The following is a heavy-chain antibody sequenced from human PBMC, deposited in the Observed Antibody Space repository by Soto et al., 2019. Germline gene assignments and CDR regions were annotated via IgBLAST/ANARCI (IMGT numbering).Heavy chain of an antibody. Sequence: RWSVRLSCVASASASTSHPISCVRQSPGTRLEWVSAISASDSSTNYADSVKGRFTISRDNSKNTLDLQMNSLRADDTAIYYCARSPYSGSWFDGFDIWGQGTMVTVSS. CDR2: ISASDSST. V-gene: IGHV3-23*01. D-gene: IGHD6-13*01. CDR1: ASASTSHP. CDR3: ARSPYSGSWFDGFDI. J-gene: IGHJ3*02.